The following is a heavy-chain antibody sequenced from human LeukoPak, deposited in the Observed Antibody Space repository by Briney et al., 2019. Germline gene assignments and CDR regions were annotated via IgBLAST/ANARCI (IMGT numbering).Heavy chain of an antibody. D-gene: IGHD4-17*01. CDR1: GGSISTYY. J-gene: IGHJ4*02. CDR2: IYYSGRT. V-gene: IGHV4-59*01. Sequence: PSETLSLTCTVSGGSISTYYWNWIRQLPRKGLEWIGYIYYSGRTNYNPSLKSRVSISIDTSKNQFSLKLSSVTAADTAFYYCARSDLYGDYPPGNYWGQGTLVAVSS. CDR3: ARSDLYGDYPPGNY.